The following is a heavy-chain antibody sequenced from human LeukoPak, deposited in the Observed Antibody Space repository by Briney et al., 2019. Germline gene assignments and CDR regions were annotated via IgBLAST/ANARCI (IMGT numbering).Heavy chain of an antibody. CDR1: GFTFSSYG. D-gene: IGHD3-22*01. CDR3: TRDLHSYYVSSGYHDAFDI. V-gene: IGHV3-49*03. CDR2: IRSKAYGGTT. Sequence: GGSLRLSCAASGFTFSSYGMSWFRQAPGKGLEWVGFIRSKAYGGTTEYAASVKGRFTISRDDSKSIAYLQMNSLKTEDTAVYYCTRDLHSYYVSSGYHDAFDIWGQGTMVTVSS. J-gene: IGHJ3*02.